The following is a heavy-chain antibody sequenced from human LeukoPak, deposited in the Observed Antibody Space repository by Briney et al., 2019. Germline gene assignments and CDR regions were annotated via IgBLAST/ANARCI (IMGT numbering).Heavy chain of an antibody. J-gene: IGHJ4*02. Sequence: ASETLSLTCTVSSGPISSYYRSWIRQPPAKGLEWIGFVDYSGSPYYNLSLKSRVTISVDTSKNQFSLRLRSVTAADTAVYYCARHGVSWTFDYWGQGTLVTVSS. V-gene: IGHV4-59*08. CDR1: SGPISSYY. CDR2: VDYSGSP. D-gene: IGHD6-13*01. CDR3: ARHGVSWTFDY.